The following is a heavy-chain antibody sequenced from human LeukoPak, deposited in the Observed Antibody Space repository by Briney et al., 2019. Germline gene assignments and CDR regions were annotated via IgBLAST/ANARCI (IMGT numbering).Heavy chain of an antibody. CDR2: IKTDGSEK. J-gene: IGHJ5*02. D-gene: IGHD3-9*01. CDR3: ARDYTGYFP. CDR1: GFTFSVYF. Sequence: HPGGSLRLSCAASGFTFSVYFMGWVRQAPGKGLEWVANIKTDGSEKYYVDSVKGRFTISRDNAKNSLYLQMNSLRAEDTAVYYCARDYTGYFPWGQGTLVIVSS. V-gene: IGHV3-7*03.